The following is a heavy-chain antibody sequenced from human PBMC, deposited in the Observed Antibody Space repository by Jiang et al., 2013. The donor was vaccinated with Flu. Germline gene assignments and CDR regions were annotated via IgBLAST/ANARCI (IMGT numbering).Heavy chain of an antibody. Sequence: AEVKKPGASVKVSCKVSGKTLKDVSMHWVRQAPGKGLEWMTIIDPEDGERVYALKFQGRVTMTEDSSTDTAYMELSSLRSDDTAVYYCATSGLRQSLSPPFDYWGQGPWSPSPQ. CDR3: ATSGLRQSLSPPFDY. D-gene: IGHD3-16*01. CDR2: IDPEDGER. CDR1: GKTLKDVS. J-gene: IGHJ4*02. V-gene: IGHV1-24*01.